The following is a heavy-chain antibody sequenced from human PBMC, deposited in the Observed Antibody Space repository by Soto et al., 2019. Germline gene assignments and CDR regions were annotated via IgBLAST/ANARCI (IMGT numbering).Heavy chain of an antibody. CDR1: GGSINNYF. J-gene: IGHJ4*02. CDR2: IYYSGST. Sequence: QVQLQESGPGLVKPSETLALTCTVSGGSINNYFWSWIRQPPGKGLESIGYIYYSGSTNYNPSLKSRVTISVDTSKNQFSLRLSSVTAADTAVYYCAREGGEGQLAGFDYWGQGTLVTVSS. V-gene: IGHV4-59*01. CDR3: AREGGEGQLAGFDY. D-gene: IGHD6-6*01.